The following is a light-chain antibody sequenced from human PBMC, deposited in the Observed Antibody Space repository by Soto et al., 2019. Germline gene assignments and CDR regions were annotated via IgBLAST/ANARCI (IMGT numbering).Light chain of an antibody. J-gene: IGKJ1*01. CDR2: GAS. V-gene: IGKV3-15*01. Sequence: EIVMTQSPATLSVSPGERATLSCRASQSVSSNLAWYQQKPGQATRLLIYGASTRATGIPARFSGSGSGTEFTLTISSLQSEDFAVYYCQHYNNWPRTFGQGTKVELK. CDR1: QSVSSN. CDR3: QHYNNWPRT.